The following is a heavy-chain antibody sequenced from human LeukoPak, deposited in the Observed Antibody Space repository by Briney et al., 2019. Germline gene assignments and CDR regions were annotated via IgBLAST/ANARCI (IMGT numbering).Heavy chain of an antibody. Sequence: GGSLRLCCAASGFIVSSNYMTWVRQAPGKGLEWVSVIYNGDNTNYADSVKGRFTISRDSSKNTLFLQMNSLRAEDTAVYYCARASQWLAFDSWGQGTLVTVSS. V-gene: IGHV3-66*01. D-gene: IGHD6-19*01. CDR1: GFIVSSNY. CDR3: ARASQWLAFDS. CDR2: IYNGDNT. J-gene: IGHJ4*02.